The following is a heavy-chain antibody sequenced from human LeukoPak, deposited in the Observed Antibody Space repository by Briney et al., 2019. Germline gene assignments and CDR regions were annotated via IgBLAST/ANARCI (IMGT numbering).Heavy chain of an antibody. CDR3: ALEYFDY. CDR2: IRYDGSNK. CDR1: GFTFSSYD. J-gene: IGHJ4*02. Sequence: GGSLRLSCAASGFTFSSYDIHWVRQAPGKGLEWVAFIRYDGSNKYYAGSVRGRFTISRDNSKNTLYLQMNSLRAEDTAVYYCALEYFDYWGQGTLVTVSS. V-gene: IGHV3-30*02.